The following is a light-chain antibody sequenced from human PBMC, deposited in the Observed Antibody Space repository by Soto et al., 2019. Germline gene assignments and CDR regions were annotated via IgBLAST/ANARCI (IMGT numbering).Light chain of an antibody. V-gene: IGKV4-1*01. CDR2: WAS. CDR1: QSVLYSSNNKNY. J-gene: IGKJ1*01. CDR3: QQYYSTPPT. Sequence: DIVMTQSPDSLAVSLGERATINCKSSQSVLYSSNNKNYLGWYQQKPRQPPKLLIYWASTRESGVPDRFSGSGSGTDFTLTISSLQAEDVAVYYCQQYYSTPPTFGQGTTVEIK.